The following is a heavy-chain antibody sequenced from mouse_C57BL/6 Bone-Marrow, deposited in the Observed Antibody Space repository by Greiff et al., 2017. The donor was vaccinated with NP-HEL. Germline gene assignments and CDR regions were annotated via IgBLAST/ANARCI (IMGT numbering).Heavy chain of an antibody. CDR1: GYTFTSYW. J-gene: IGHJ1*03. D-gene: IGHD1-1*01. V-gene: IGHV1-69*01. CDR2: IDPSDSYT. CDR3: AREGELLVDV. Sequence: QVQLQQPGAELVMPGASVKLSCKASGYTFTSYWMHWVKQRPGQGLEWIGEIDPSDSYTNYNQKFKGKSTLTVDKSSSTAYMQLSSLTSEDSAFYYFAREGELLVDVWGTGTTVTVSS.